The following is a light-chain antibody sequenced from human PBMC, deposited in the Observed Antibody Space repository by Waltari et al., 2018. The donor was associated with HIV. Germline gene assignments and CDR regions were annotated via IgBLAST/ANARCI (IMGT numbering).Light chain of an antibody. V-gene: IGLV2-14*01. CDR3: SSYTSSSTRV. CDR1: SSDVGGYHY. J-gene: IGLJ3*02. CDR2: EVS. Sequence: QSALTQPASVSGSPGQSITISCTGTSSDVGGYHYVSWYQQHPGKAPKLMIYEVSKRPSGVSNRFSGSKSGNTASLTISGLQAEDEADYYCSSYTSSSTRVFGGGTNLTVL.